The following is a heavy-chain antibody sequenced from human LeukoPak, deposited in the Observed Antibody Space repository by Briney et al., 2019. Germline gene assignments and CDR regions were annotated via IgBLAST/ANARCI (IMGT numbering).Heavy chain of an antibody. CDR2: MNPNSGNP. CDR1: GYTFTSYD. J-gene: IGHJ6*03. Sequence: SAVKVSCKASGYTFTSYDINWVRQATGPGLEWMGWMNPNSGNPGYAPKFHARATITRNTSISKAYMELSSLRSEDTAVYYCARGLEHFLTGYPHYYYYMDVWGKGNTVTVSS. D-gene: IGHD3-3*02. CDR3: ARGLEHFLTGYPHYYYYMDV. V-gene: IGHV1-8*03.